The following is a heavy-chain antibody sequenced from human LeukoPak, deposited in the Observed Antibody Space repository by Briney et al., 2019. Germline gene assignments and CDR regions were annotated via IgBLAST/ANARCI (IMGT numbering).Heavy chain of an antibody. V-gene: IGHV3-23*01. J-gene: IGHJ4*02. CDR1: GFTFSSYA. CDR2: ISGSGGST. D-gene: IGHD3-10*01. Sequence: PGGSLRLSCAASGFTFSSYAMSWVRQAPGKGLEWVSAISGSGGSTYYADSVKGQFTISRDNSKNTLYLQMNSLRAEDTAVYYCAKDSYAGYYGSGSYYFDYWGQGTLVTVSS. CDR3: AKDSYAGYYGSGSYYFDY.